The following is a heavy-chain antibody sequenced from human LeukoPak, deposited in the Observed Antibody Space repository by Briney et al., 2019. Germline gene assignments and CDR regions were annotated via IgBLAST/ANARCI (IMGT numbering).Heavy chain of an antibody. D-gene: IGHD5-18*01. CDR1: GGSISGYY. CDR2: VYYDGST. V-gene: IGHV4-59*08. CDR3: ARYSYGGFCFDY. J-gene: IGHJ4*02. Sequence: SETLSLTCTVSGGSISGYYWSWLRQPPGKGLEWIGYVYYDGSTTYNPSLKSRVTISLDTSKNQFFLKLSSVTAADTAVYYCARYSYGGFCFDYWGQGTLVTVSS.